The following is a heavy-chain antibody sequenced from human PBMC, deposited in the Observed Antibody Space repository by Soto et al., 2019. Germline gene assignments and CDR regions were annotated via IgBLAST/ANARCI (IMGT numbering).Heavy chain of an antibody. CDR1: GFTFSTYW. D-gene: IGHD5-18*01. V-gene: IGHV3-74*01. Sequence: EVQLVESGGGLVQPGGSLRLSCSASGFTFSTYWMHWVRQAPGKGLVWVSRINTDGSTTTYADSVKGRFTISRDNAKNTLYLQMNSLRAEDPAVYYCARDRDTYGLNFFDYWGQGTLVTVSS. CDR3: ARDRDTYGLNFFDY. J-gene: IGHJ4*02. CDR2: INTDGSTT.